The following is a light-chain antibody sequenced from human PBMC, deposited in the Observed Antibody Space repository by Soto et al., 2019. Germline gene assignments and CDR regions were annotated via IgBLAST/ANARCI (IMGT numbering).Light chain of an antibody. J-gene: IGKJ1*01. CDR2: DAS. CDR1: QTIGSW. Sequence: DIPMTQSPSTLSASVGDRVTITCRASQTIGSWLAWYQQKPGKAPELLIYDASTLEGGVPSRFSGSGSGTEFSLTITSLQPDDFATFYCQQYSSFLRTFGQGTKVEIK. CDR3: QQYSSFLRT. V-gene: IGKV1-5*01.